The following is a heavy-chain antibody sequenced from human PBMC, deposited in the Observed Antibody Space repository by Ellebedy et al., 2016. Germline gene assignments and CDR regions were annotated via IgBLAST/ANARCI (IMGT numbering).Heavy chain of an antibody. V-gene: IGHV3-7*01. D-gene: IGHD3-16*01. CDR1: GFTFSSYS. Sequence: GGSLRLSCAASGFTFSSYSMNWVRQAPGKGLEWVANIKQDGSEKYYVDSVKGRFTISRDNAKNSLYLQMNSLRAEDTAVYYCARGGDFDYWGQGTLVTVSS. CDR2: IKQDGSEK. J-gene: IGHJ4*02. CDR3: ARGGDFDY.